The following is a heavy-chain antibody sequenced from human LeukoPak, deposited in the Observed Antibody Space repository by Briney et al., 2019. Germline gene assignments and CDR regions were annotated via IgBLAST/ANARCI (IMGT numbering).Heavy chain of an antibody. CDR3: ARGRLWAFDI. V-gene: IGHV3-30*03. CDR2: ISYDGSNK. D-gene: IGHD3-10*01. CDR1: GFTFSSYG. Sequence: PGRSLRLSCAASGFTFSSYGMHWVRQAPGKGLEWVAVISYDGSNKYYADSVKGRFTISRDNAKNSLYLQMDSLRAEDTAVYYCARGRLWAFDIWGQGTMVTVSS. J-gene: IGHJ3*02.